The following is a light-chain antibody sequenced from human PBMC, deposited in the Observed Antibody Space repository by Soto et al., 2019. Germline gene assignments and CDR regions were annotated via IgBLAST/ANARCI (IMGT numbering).Light chain of an antibody. CDR2: GAS. Sequence: EIVLTQSPGTLSLSPGERATLSCRASQSVSSSYLAWYQQKPGQAPRLLIYGASSRATGIPDRFSGSGSGTDFTLTISRLEPEDVAVYYCQQYYSTPITFGGGTKVEIK. V-gene: IGKV3-20*01. CDR3: QQYYSTPIT. J-gene: IGKJ4*01. CDR1: QSVSSSY.